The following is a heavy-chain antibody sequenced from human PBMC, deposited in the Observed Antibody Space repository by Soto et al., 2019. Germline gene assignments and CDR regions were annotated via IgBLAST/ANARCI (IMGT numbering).Heavy chain of an antibody. J-gene: IGHJ4*02. V-gene: IGHV1-18*01. CDR2: ISAYSGET. D-gene: IGHD3-9*01. CDR3: ATALLRYFDWSRDY. CDR1: GYTFTSYG. Sequence: ASVKVSCKASGYTFTSYGISWVRQAPGQGLEWMGWISAYSGETNYAQKFQGRVTMTRDTSIDTAYMELSSLRSEDTAVYYCATALLRYFDWSRDYWGQGTLVTVSS.